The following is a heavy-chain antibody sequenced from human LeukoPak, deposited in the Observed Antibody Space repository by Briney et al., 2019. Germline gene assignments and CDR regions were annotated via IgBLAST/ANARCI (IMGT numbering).Heavy chain of an antibody. CDR3: AKENGYNYYFDY. CDR1: GFTFSTYA. J-gene: IGHJ4*02. D-gene: IGHD5-24*01. V-gene: IGHV3-23*01. CDR2: ISGSGGST. Sequence: TGGSLRLSCAASGFTFSTYAMSWVRQAPGKGLEWVSAISGSGGSTNYADSVKGRVTISRDNSKTTLYLQMNSLRAEDTAVYYCAKENGYNYYFDYWGQGTLVTVSS.